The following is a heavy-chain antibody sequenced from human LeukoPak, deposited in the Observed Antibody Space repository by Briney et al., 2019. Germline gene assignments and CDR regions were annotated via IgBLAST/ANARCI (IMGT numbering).Heavy chain of an antibody. Sequence: GGSLRLSCAASGFTFSSYAMSWVRQAPGKGLEWVSAISGSGGSTYYADSVKGRFTISRDNSKNTLYLQMNSLKTEDTAVYYCTTARFIAVADNFDYWGQGTLVTVSS. CDR1: GFTFSSYA. CDR2: ISGSGGST. CDR3: TTARFIAVADNFDY. D-gene: IGHD6-19*01. V-gene: IGHV3-23*01. J-gene: IGHJ4*02.